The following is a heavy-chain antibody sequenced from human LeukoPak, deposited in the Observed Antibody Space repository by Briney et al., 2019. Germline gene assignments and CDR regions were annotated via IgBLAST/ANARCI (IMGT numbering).Heavy chain of an antibody. V-gene: IGHV4-4*07. CDR3: AREPLYSSSWSGSFDY. D-gene: IGHD6-13*01. CDR2: IYTSGST. Sequence: SETLSLTCTVSGGSISSYYWSWIRQPAGKGLEWIGRIYTSGSTNYNPSLKGRVTMSVDTSKNQFSLKLSSVTAANTAVYYCAREPLYSSSWSGSFDYWGQGTLVTVSS. J-gene: IGHJ4*02. CDR1: GGSISSYY.